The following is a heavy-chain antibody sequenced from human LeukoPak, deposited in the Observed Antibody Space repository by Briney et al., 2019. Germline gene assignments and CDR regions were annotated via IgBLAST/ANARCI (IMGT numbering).Heavy chain of an antibody. Sequence: EASVKVSCKASGYTLTYSYMHWVRQAPGQGLEWMGWIDPNSGGTNYAQKFQGRVTLTSDTSISTAYMEVSRLRSDDTAVYYCARRGQHSGSPLLNYWGQGTLVTVSS. D-gene: IGHD1-26*01. J-gene: IGHJ4*02. CDR2: IDPNSGGT. V-gene: IGHV1-2*02. CDR1: GYTLTYSY. CDR3: ARRGQHSGSPLLNY.